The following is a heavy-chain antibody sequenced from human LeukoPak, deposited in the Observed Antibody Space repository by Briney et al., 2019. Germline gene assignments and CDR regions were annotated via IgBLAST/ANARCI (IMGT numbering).Heavy chain of an antibody. J-gene: IGHJ4*02. CDR3: AKDRNAWPTNFDS. V-gene: IGHV3-23*01. CDR2: ISSSGGTT. Sequence: GGSLRLSCAASGFTFSTNAVNWVRQAPGKGLEWVSAISSSGGTTYYADSVKGRFSISRVNSKNTLYLRINSLRAEDTAVYYCAKDRNAWPTNFDSWGQGTLVTVSA. CDR1: GFTFSTNA. D-gene: IGHD5-24*01.